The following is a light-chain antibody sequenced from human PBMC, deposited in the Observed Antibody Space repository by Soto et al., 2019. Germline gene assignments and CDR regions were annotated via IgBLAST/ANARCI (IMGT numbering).Light chain of an antibody. CDR1: SSNIGNNY. CDR3: GTWDSILSYV. Sequence: VLTQPPSVSAAPGQKVTISCSGSSSNIGNNYVSWYQQLPGTAPKLLIYENNKRPSGIPDRFSGSKSGTSATLGITGLQTGYEADYYCGTWDSILSYVFGTGTEVTVL. CDR2: ENN. J-gene: IGLJ1*01. V-gene: IGLV1-51*02.